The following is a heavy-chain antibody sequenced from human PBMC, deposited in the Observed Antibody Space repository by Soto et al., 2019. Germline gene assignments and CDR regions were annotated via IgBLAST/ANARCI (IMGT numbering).Heavy chain of an antibody. D-gene: IGHD1-26*01. J-gene: IGHJ4*02. Sequence: QVQLVQSGTVVQRRGSSVKVSCQASGGTFSSHGMAWVRQAPGQGLEWMGGIIPTFGTPTYAPKFQGRVTITADKSTKTAYMELSSLRSEDTGVYYCAGERSAKYFDFWCQGTLITVSS. CDR2: IIPTFGTP. V-gene: IGHV1-69*06. CDR1: GGTFSSHG. CDR3: AGERSAKYFDF.